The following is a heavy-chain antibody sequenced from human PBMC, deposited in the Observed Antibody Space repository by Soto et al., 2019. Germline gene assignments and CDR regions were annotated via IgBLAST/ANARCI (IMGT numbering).Heavy chain of an antibody. CDR2: INAGNGNT. CDR3: ARDRVVRGVIAQNYYGMDV. D-gene: IGHD3-10*01. CDR1: GYTFTSYA. Sequence: GASVKVSCKASGYTFTSYAMHWVRQAPGQRLEGMGWINAGNGNTKYSQKFQGRVTITRDTSASTAYMELSSLRSEDTAVYYCARDRVVRGVIAQNYYGMDVWGQGTTVTVSS. J-gene: IGHJ6*02. V-gene: IGHV1-3*01.